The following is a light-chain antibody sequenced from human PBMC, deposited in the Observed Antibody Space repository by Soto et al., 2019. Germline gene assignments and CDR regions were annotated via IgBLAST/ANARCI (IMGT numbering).Light chain of an antibody. J-gene: IGKJ2*01. CDR3: QQFGNSPPYT. CDR1: QSISSNF. Sequence: VLTQSPGTLSLSPGERATLSCRASQSISSNFLAWYQQKPGQAPRLLIYGASSRANGIPDRFSGSGSGTDFTLTISRLEPEDFAVYYCQQFGNSPPYTFGQGTKLEIK. V-gene: IGKV3-20*01. CDR2: GAS.